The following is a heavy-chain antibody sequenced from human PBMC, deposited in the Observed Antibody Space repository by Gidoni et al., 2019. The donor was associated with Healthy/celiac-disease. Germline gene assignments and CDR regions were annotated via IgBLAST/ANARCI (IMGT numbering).Heavy chain of an antibody. V-gene: IGHV3-30-3*01. J-gene: IGHJ4*02. CDR1: GFTFNSYA. Sequence: QVQLVESGGGVVQPGWSLRLSCAASGFTFNSYAMHWVRQAPGKGLEWVAVTSYHGSNTHHADSVKGRFTISRDDSKNTLYLQMNSLRAEDTAMYYCARQRALGDATVLGYWGQGTLVTVSS. CDR2: TSYHGSNT. CDR3: ARQRALGDATVLGY. D-gene: IGHD4-17*01.